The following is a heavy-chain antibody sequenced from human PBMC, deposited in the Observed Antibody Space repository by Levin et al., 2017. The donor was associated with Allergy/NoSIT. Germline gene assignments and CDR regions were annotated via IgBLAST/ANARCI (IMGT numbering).Heavy chain of an antibody. D-gene: IGHD4-23*01. CDR3: ARGDGGGSPNSIDY. Sequence: QSSETLSLTCAASGFTFSSYWMHWVRQVPGKGLVWVSRINSDGTSTTYADSVKGRFTISRDNAKNTLYLQMNSLRAEDTAVYYCARGDGGGSPNSIDYWGQGTLVTVSS. V-gene: IGHV3-74*01. CDR2: INSDGTST. J-gene: IGHJ4*02. CDR1: GFTFSSYW.